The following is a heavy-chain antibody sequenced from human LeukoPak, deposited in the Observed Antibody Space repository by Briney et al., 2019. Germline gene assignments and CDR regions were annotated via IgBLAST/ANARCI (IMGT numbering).Heavy chain of an antibody. Sequence: GESLQISCKASGYSFTTYWNGWVRQMPGKGLEWMGIIYPGDSDTRYSPSFQGQVTISADKSISTAYLQWSSLKASDTAMYYCAKGSTGTVYAFDIWGQGTMVTVSS. CDR1: GYSFTTYW. J-gene: IGHJ3*02. V-gene: IGHV5-51*01. CDR3: AKGSTGTVYAFDI. CDR2: IYPGDSDT. D-gene: IGHD1-1*01.